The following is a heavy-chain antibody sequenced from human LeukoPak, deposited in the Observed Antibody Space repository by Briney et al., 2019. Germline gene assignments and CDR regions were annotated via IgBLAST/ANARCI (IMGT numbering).Heavy chain of an antibody. V-gene: IGHV3-21*01. D-gene: IGHD4-17*01. Sequence: GGSLRLSCAASGFIVSNDYMTWVRQAPGKGLEWVSSISSNSGFKKYADSLKGRFTISRDNAKNSLYLQMNSLRAEDTAVYYCARSMQVNGDYVWYYFDYWGQGTLVTVSS. CDR3: ARSMQVNGDYVWYYFDY. J-gene: IGHJ4*02. CDR2: ISSNSGFK. CDR1: GFIVSNDY.